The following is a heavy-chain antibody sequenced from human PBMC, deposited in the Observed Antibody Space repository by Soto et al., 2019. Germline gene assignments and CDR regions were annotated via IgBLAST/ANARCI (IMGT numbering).Heavy chain of an antibody. CDR1: GYSFTSYW. CDR3: ARLSKDIVVVPPAMQLDY. J-gene: IGHJ4*02. CDR2: IYPGDSDT. D-gene: IGHD2-2*01. Sequence: GESLKISCKGSGYSFTSYWIAWVRQMPGKGLEWMGIIYPGDSDTRNSPSFQGQVTISADKSINTVYLQWSSLKASDTAMYYCARLSKDIVVVPPAMQLDYWGQGTLVTVAS. V-gene: IGHV5-51*01.